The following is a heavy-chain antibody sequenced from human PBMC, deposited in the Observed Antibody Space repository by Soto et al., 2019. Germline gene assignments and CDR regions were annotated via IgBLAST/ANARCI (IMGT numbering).Heavy chain of an antibody. CDR2: VYHSGST. D-gene: IGHD1-1*01. CDR3: ARTSTRATRFDY. CDR1: GGSISTSNW. Sequence: PSETLSLTCTVSGGSISTSNWWSWVRQPPGKGLEWIGEVYHSGSTNYNPSFKSRVAMSVDKSKNQFSLKLNSVTAADTALYYCARTSTRATRFDYWGPARLLSV. J-gene: IGHJ4*02. V-gene: IGHV4-4*02.